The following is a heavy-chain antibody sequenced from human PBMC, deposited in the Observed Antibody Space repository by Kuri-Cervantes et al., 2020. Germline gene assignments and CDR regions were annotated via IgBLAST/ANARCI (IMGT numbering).Heavy chain of an antibody. Sequence: GSLRLSCAVYGGSFSGYYWSWIRQPPGKGLEWIGEINHSGSTNYNPPLKSRVTISVDTSKNQFSLKLSSVTAADTAVYYCARGWRRYCSSTSCYAGRSYWYFDLWGRGTLVTVSS. CDR3: ARGWRRYCSSTSCYAGRSYWYFDL. CDR2: INHSGST. J-gene: IGHJ2*01. CDR1: GGSFSGYY. V-gene: IGHV4-34*01. D-gene: IGHD2-2*01.